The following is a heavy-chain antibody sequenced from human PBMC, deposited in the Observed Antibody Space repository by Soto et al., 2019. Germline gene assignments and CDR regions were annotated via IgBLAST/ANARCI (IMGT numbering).Heavy chain of an antibody. CDR3: ARGKHCTNGVCYTPGVRGFDY. J-gene: IGHJ4*02. V-gene: IGHV4-34*01. D-gene: IGHD2-8*01. CDR2: INHSGST. CDR1: GGSFSGYY. Sequence: SETLSLTCAVYGGSFSGYYWSWIRQPPGKGLEWIGEINHSGSTNYNPSLKSRVTISVDTSKNQFSLKLSSVTAADTAVYYCARGKHCTNGVCYTPGVRGFDYWGQGTLVTVSS.